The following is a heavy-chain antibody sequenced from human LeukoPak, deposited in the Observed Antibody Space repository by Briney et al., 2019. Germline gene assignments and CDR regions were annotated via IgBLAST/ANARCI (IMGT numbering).Heavy chain of an antibody. V-gene: IGHV3-33*01. CDR1: GYTFSSYG. Sequence: GSLRLSCAASGYTFSSYGMHWVRQAPGKGLEWVAVIWYDGSNKYYADSVKGRFTISRDNSKNKLYLQMNSLRAEDTAVYYCARGPTSWYQLPNWFDPWGQGTLVTVSS. CDR3: ARGPTSWYQLPNWFDP. J-gene: IGHJ5*02. D-gene: IGHD2-2*01. CDR2: IWYDGSNK.